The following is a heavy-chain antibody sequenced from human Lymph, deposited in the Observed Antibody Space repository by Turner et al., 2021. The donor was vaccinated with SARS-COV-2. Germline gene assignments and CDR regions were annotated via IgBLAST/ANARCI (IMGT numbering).Heavy chain of an antibody. Sequence: QVQLVQSGAEVKKPGSSVKVSCKASGGTFSSYAITWVRQAPGQGLEWMGGIIPILAIANYAQKFQGRVTITADKSTSTAYMELSSLRSEDTAVYYCARDSPYCSSTSSYDPWGQGTLVTVSS. CDR3: ARDSPYCSSTSSYDP. V-gene: IGHV1-69*10. CDR1: GGTFSSYA. CDR2: IIPILAIA. D-gene: IGHD2-2*01. J-gene: IGHJ5*02.